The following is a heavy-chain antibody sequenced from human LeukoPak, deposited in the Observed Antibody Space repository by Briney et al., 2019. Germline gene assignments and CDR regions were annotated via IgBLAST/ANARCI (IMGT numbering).Heavy chain of an antibody. V-gene: IGHV5-10-1*01. J-gene: IGHJ5*02. CDR1: GYSFTNYR. CDR2: IDASDSYT. Sequence: RAGESLRISCKGPGYSFTNYRISWVRHMPGRGLEWMGWIDASDSYTNYSPSFQGHVTISADKSSSTAYLQWSSLKASDTAIYYCARHVLYSYGPQWWFDPWGQGTLVTVSS. D-gene: IGHD5-18*01. CDR3: ARHVLYSYGPQWWFDP.